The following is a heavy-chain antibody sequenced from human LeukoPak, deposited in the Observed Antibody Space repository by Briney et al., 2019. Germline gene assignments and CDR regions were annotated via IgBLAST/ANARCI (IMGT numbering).Heavy chain of an antibody. J-gene: IGHJ4*02. Sequence: PGGSLRLSCAASGFTFSSYSMNWLRQAPGKGLEWVSSISSSSTYIYYADSVKGRLTISRDNAKDSLYLQMNSLRAEDTAVYYCASGWDGSGYYYFDYWGQGTLVTVSS. D-gene: IGHD3-22*01. CDR3: ASGWDGSGYYYFDY. V-gene: IGHV3-21*01. CDR2: ISSSSTYI. CDR1: GFTFSSYS.